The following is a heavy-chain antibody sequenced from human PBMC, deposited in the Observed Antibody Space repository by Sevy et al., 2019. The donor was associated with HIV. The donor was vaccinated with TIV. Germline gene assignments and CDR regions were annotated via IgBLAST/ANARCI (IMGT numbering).Heavy chain of an antibody. V-gene: IGHV3-9*01. Sequence: GGSLRLSCAASGFTFDDYAMHWVRQAPGKGLEWVSGISWNSGSIGYADSVKGRFTISRDNAKNSLYLQMNSLRAEDTALYYCASPGGKGFDPWGQGTLVTVSS. CDR2: ISWNSGSI. J-gene: IGHJ5*02. CDR3: ASPGGKGFDP. D-gene: IGHD3-16*01. CDR1: GFTFDDYA.